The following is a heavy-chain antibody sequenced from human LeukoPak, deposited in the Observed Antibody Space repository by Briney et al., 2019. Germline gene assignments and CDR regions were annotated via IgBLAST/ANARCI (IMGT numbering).Heavy chain of an antibody. Sequence: GGSLRLSCTASGFTFGDYAMSWFRQAPGKGLEWVGFIRSKAYGGTTEYAASVKGRFTISRDDSKSIAYLQMNSLRAEDTAVYYCARDSEYSSSGTGYWGQGTLVTVSS. CDR1: GFTFGDYA. CDR3: ARDSEYSSSGTGY. D-gene: IGHD6-13*01. V-gene: IGHV3-49*03. J-gene: IGHJ4*02. CDR2: IRSKAYGGTT.